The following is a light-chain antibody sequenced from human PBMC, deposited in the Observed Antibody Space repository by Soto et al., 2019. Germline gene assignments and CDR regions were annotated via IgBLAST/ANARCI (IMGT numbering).Light chain of an antibody. CDR1: QSVSSSY. CDR2: GAS. J-gene: IGKJ3*01. CDR3: QQYGSSPRFT. Sequence: EIVLTQSPGTLSLSPGERATLSCRASQSVSSSYLAWYQQKPGQAPRLLIYGASSRATGIPDSFSGSGSGTDVTLTISRLEPEDFAVYYCQQYGSSPRFTFGPGTKVDIK. V-gene: IGKV3-20*01.